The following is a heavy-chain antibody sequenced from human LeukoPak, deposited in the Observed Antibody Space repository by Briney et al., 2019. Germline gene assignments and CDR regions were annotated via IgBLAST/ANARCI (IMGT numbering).Heavy chain of an antibody. CDR1: GFTFSSYA. D-gene: IGHD1-26*01. V-gene: IGHV3-23*01. CDR3: AKGGKWDVTPFDY. CDR2: ISGSGNRT. Sequence: GGSLRLSCAASGFTFSSYAMSWVRQAPGKGLEWVSSISGSGNRTYYADSVKGRFTISRDNSKNTLYLQVNSLRAEDTAVYYCAKGGKWDVTPFDYWGQGTLVTVSS. J-gene: IGHJ4*02.